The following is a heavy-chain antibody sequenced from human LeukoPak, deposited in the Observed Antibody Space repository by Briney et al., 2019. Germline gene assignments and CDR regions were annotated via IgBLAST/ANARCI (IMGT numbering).Heavy chain of an antibody. Sequence: SETLSLTCAVYGGSFSGYYWGWIRQPPGKGLEWIGEINHSGSTNYNPSLKSRVTISVGTSKNQFSLKLSSVTAADTAVYYCARATIEAYCGGDCYSDYYYYYMDVWGKGTTVTVSS. D-gene: IGHD2-21*02. V-gene: IGHV4-34*01. CDR3: ARATIEAYCGGDCYSDYYYYYMDV. CDR2: INHSGST. J-gene: IGHJ6*03. CDR1: GGSFSGYY.